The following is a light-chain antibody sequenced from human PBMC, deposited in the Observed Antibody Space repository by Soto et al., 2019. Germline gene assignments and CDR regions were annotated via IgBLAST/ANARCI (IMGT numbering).Light chain of an antibody. J-gene: IGLJ2*01. Sequence: QSALTQPASVSGSPGQSITISCTGTSSDVGAYDYVSWYQQHPGKAPQLVIYDVNDRPSGVSSRFSGSKSGNTASLTISGLQADDDGDYYCSSYTNLRPHVVFGGGTKLTVL. CDR1: SSDVGAYDY. CDR3: SSYTNLRPHVV. V-gene: IGLV2-14*03. CDR2: DVN.